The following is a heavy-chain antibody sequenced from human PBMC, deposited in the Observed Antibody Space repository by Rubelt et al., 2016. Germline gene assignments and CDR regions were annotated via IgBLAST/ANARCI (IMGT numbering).Heavy chain of an antibody. CDR3: ARDQVHYDDFWSGYYTSSDKYGMDV. J-gene: IGHJ6*02. Sequence: EVQLVESGGGLVQPGGSLRLSCAASGFTVSSNYMSWVRQAPGKGLEWVSVIYSGGSTYYADSVKGRFTISRDNSKNTLYLQMNSPMGEERVGYYCARDQVHYDDFWSGYYTSSDKYGMDVWGQGTTVTVSS. CDR1: GFTVSSNY. CDR2: IYSGGST. V-gene: IGHV3-66*01. D-gene: IGHD3-3*01.